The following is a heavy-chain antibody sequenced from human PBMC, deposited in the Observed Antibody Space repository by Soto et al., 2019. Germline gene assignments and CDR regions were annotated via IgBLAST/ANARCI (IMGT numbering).Heavy chain of an antibody. CDR1: GFTFSSYA. CDR2: ISGSGGIT. V-gene: IGHV3-23*01. D-gene: IGHD6-13*01. Sequence: EVQLLESGGGLVQPGGSLRLSCTGSGFTFSSYAMNWVRQAPGKGLECVSTISGSGGITYYADSVKGRFTISRDNSKNTLYLQMSSLRAEDTAVYYCAKNGRAAAMYNWFDPWGQGTLVTVSS. J-gene: IGHJ5*02. CDR3: AKNGRAAAMYNWFDP.